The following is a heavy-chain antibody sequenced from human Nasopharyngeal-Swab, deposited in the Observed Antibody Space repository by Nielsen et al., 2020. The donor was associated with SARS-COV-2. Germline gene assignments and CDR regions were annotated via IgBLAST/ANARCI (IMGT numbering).Heavy chain of an antibody. CDR2: ISAYNGNT. V-gene: IGHV1-18*01. CDR1: GYTFTSYG. J-gene: IGHJ6*03. CDR3: ARDLTWDWNDPDYYYYMDV. D-gene: IGHD1-1*01. Sequence: ASVKVSCKASGYTFTSYGISWVRQAPGQGLEWMGWISAYNGNTNYAQKLQGRVTMTTDTSTSTAYMELRSLRPDDTAVYYCARDLTWDWNDPDYYYYMDVWGKGTTVTVSS.